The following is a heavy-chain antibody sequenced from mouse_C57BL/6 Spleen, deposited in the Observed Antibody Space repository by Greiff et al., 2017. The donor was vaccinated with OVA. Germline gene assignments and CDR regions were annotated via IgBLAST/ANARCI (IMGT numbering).Heavy chain of an antibody. CDR2: IYPRSGNT. Sequence: LVESGAELARPGASVKLSCKASGYTFTSYGISWVKQRTGQGLEWIGEIYPRSGNTSYNEKFKGKATLTADKSSSTAYMELRSLTSEDSAVYFCARSTMVTTGYYAMDYWGQGTSVTVSS. J-gene: IGHJ4*01. D-gene: IGHD2-2*01. V-gene: IGHV1-81*01. CDR1: GYTFTSYG. CDR3: ARSTMVTTGYYAMDY.